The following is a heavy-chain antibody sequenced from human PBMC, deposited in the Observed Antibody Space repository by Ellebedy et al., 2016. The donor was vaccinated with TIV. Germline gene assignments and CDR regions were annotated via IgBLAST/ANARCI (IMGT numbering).Heavy chain of an antibody. CDR3: AKGSGSYFSYGMDV. V-gene: IGHV3-9*01. Sequence: SLKISCAASGFTFDDYAMHWVRQAPGKGLEWVSGISWNSGTIGYADSVKGRFTISRDNAKNSLYLQMNSLRAEDTALYYCAKGSGSYFSYGMDVWGQGTTVTFSS. CDR1: GFTFDDYA. J-gene: IGHJ6*02. D-gene: IGHD3-10*01. CDR2: ISWNSGTI.